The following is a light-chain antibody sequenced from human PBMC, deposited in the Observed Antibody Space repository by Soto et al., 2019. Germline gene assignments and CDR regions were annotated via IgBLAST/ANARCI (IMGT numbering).Light chain of an antibody. CDR1: SSDVGGYDS. CDR3: SSYAGSNNFV. V-gene: IGLV2-8*01. CDR2: EVN. J-gene: IGLJ3*02. Sequence: QSALTQPPSASGSSGQSVTISCTGTSSDVGGYDSVAWYQQHPHKAPKLIIYEVNKRPSGVPDRFSGSKSGNTASLIVSGLQTDDEAGYHCSSYAGSNNFVFGGGTKGTVL.